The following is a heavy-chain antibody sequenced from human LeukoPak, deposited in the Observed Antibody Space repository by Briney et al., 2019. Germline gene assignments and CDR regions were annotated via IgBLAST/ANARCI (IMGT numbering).Heavy chain of an antibody. CDR1: GYSISSGYY. CDR3: ARDPRWLTPDCNTIGCYVNWFDP. Sequence: PSETLSLTCAVSGYSISSGYYWAWIRQPPGKGLEWIGSIYHTGSTYYNPSLKSRVTISVDTSKNQFSLKLSPVTAADTAVYYCARDPRWLTPDCNTIGCYVNWFDPWGQGTLVTVSS. CDR2: IYHTGST. V-gene: IGHV4-38-2*02. J-gene: IGHJ5*02. D-gene: IGHD2-2*01.